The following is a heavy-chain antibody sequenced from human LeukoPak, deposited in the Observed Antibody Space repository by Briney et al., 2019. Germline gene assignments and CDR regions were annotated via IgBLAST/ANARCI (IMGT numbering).Heavy chain of an antibody. D-gene: IGHD3-3*01. V-gene: IGHV5-51*01. J-gene: IGHJ3*02. Sequence: GESLKISCKGSGYSFTNYWLAWVRQMPGKGLECMGIIYPGDSDARYSPSFQGQVTISADKSISTAYLQWSSLKASDTAMYYCARSITIFGVVIPHAGDDAFDIWGQGTMVTVSS. CDR3: ARSITIFGVVIPHAGDDAFDI. CDR2: IYPGDSDA. CDR1: GYSFTNYW.